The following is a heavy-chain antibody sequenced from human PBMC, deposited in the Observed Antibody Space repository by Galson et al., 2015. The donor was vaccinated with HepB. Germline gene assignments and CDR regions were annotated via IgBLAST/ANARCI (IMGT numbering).Heavy chain of an antibody. CDR1: GYTFTGYY. J-gene: IGHJ4*02. D-gene: IGHD6-19*01. Sequence: SVKVSCKASGYTFTGYYMHWVRQAPGQGLEWMGRINPNSGGTNYARKFQGRVTMTRDTSISTAYMELSRLRSDDTAVYYCARDRQPTVAVAGTRDSSGEFDYWGQGTLVTVSS. V-gene: IGHV1-2*06. CDR2: INPNSGGT. CDR3: ARDRQPTVAVAGTRDSSGEFDY.